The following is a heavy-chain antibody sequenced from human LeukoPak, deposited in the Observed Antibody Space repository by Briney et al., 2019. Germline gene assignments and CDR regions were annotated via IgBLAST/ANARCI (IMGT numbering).Heavy chain of an antibody. D-gene: IGHD6-19*01. J-gene: IGHJ6*02. CDR1: GGSFSGYY. Sequence: PSETLSLTCAVYGGSFSGYYWSWIRQPPGKGLEWVSYISSSSSTIYYADSVKGRFTISRDNAKNSLYLQMNSLRAEDTAVYYCAREEQWLTSGSYYYGMDVWGQGTTVTVSS. V-gene: IGHV3-11*04. CDR3: AREEQWLTSGSYYYGMDV. CDR2: ISSSSSTI.